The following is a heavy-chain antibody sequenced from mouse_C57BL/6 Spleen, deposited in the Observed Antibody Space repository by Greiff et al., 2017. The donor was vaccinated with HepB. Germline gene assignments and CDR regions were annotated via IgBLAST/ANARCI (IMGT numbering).Heavy chain of an antibody. D-gene: IGHD2-3*01. CDR2: INPNYGTT. CDR1: GYSFTDYN. V-gene: IGHV1-39*01. Sequence: LVESGPELVKPGASVKISCKASGYSFTDYNMNWVKQSNGQSLEWIGVINPNYGTTSYNQKFKGKATLTVDQSSSTAYMQLNSLTSEDSAVYYCARGRNGYYAYYCDYWGKGTAHTVSS. CDR3: ARGRNGYYAYYCDY. J-gene: IGHJ2*01.